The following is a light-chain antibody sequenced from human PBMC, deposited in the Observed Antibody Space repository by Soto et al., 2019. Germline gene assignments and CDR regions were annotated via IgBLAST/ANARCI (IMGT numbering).Light chain of an antibody. J-gene: IGKJ5*01. CDR3: QAVQSWPPIS. Sequence: EFVVTQYTGALSLSPGERATLSCRASQSVSSYLAWYQQKPGQAPRLLIYDTSNRATGVPARFSGSGSGTDFTLTISCLGPEDCAIHYSQAVQSWPPISSGHGARLE. V-gene: IGKV3-11*01. CDR2: DTS. CDR1: QSVSSY.